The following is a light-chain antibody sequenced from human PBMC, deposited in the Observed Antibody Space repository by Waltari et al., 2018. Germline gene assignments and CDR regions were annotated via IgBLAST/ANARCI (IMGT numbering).Light chain of an antibody. Sequence: DIQMTQSPSSLSASVGDRVTITCRASQHIRDYLNWYQQKPGKAPKLLISAASTLQSGVPSRFTGSGAATDFTLTFISLQPDYFATFYCQQSYSISLTFGQWTKVEIK. CDR3: QQSYSISLT. J-gene: IGKJ1*01. CDR1: QHIRDY. CDR2: AAS. V-gene: IGKV1-39*01.